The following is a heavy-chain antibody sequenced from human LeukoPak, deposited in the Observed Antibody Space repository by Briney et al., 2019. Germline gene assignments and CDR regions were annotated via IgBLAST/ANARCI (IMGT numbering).Heavy chain of an antibody. CDR1: GFTFSSYG. J-gene: IGHJ6*04. D-gene: IGHD3-10*02. CDR3: AELGITTIGGV. Sequence: GGSLRLSCAASGFTFSSYGMSWVRQAPGKGLEWVSGISSSGGSTYYADSVKGRFTISRDNAKNSLYLQMNSLRAEDTAVYYCAELGITTIGGVWGKGTTVTISS. CDR2: ISSSGGST. V-gene: IGHV3-23*01.